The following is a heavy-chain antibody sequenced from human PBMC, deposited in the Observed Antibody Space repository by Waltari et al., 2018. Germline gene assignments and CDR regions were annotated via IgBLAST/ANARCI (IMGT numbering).Heavy chain of an antibody. V-gene: IGHV3-33*06. D-gene: IGHD2-15*01. J-gene: IGHJ4*02. CDR1: GFTFSSYG. CDR3: AKEGLGCSGGSCYSVPYYFDY. Sequence: QVQLVESGGGVVQPGRSLRLSCAASGFTFSSYGMHWVRQAPGQGLEWVAVIWYDGSNKYYADSVKGRFTISRDNSKNTLYLQMNSLRAEDTAVYYCAKEGLGCSGGSCYSVPYYFDYWGQGTLVTVSS. CDR2: IWYDGSNK.